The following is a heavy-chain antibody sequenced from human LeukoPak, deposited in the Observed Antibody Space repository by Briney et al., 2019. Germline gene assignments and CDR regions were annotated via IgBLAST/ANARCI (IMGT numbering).Heavy chain of an antibody. CDR1: GYTFSRYA. J-gene: IGHJ5*02. V-gene: IGHV1-18*01. CDR2: ISPYNGNT. D-gene: IGHD3-16*01. CDR3: ARVNDDDYVDSLFGWFDP. Sequence: ASVKVSCKASGYTFSRYAMSWVRQAPGQGLEWMGWISPYNGNTDYAQKLQGRVTMTRDTSTNTAYMELRSLTSDDTAVYYCARVNDDDYVDSLFGWFDPWGQGTLVTVSS.